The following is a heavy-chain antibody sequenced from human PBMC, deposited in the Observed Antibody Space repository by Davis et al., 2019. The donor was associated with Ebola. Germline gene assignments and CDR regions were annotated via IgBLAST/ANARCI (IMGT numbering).Heavy chain of an antibody. CDR3: ARGRRYSYGPPRY. J-gene: IGHJ4*02. D-gene: IGHD5-18*01. Sequence: PETLSLTCAVYGGSFSGYYWSWIRQPPGKGLEWIGEINHSGSTNYNPSLKSRVTISVDTSKNQFSLKLSSVTAADTAVYYCARGRRYSYGPPRYWGQGTLVTVSS. V-gene: IGHV4-34*01. CDR2: INHSGST. CDR1: GGSFSGYY.